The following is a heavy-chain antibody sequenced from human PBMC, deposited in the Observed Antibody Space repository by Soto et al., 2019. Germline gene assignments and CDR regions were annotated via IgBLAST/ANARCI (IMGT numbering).Heavy chain of an antibody. V-gene: IGHV2-5*01. J-gene: IGHJ4*02. D-gene: IGHD6-19*01. CDR1: GFSLKTPAVG. CDR3: AHGSGWLHDY. Sequence: QITLKESGPTLVKPTQTLTLTCTFSGFSLKTPAVGVGWIRQPPGKALEWLALIYWNGDKQYSPSLENRLTITKDTSKTQVVLTMTNMDPVDTATYHCAHGSGWLHDYWGQGLLVTVSS. CDR2: IYWNGDK.